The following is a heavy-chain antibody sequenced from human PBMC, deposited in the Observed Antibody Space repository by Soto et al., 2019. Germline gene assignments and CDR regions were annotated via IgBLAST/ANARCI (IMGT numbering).Heavy chain of an antibody. CDR2: ISYDGSNK. J-gene: IGHJ5*02. V-gene: IGHV3-30*18. CDR1: GFTLSSYG. CDR3: AKLAYFGVVTHNWFDP. Sequence: GGSLRLSCAASGFTLSSYGMHWVRQAPGKGLEWVAVISYDGSNKYYADSVKGRFTISRDNSKNTLYLQMNSLRAEDTAVYYCAKLAYFGVVTHNWFDPWGQGTLVTVSS. D-gene: IGHD3-3*01.